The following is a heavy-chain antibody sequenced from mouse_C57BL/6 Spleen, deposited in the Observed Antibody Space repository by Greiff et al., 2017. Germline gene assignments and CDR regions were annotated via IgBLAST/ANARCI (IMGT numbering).Heavy chain of an antibody. Sequence: QVQLQQPGAELVRPGSSVKLSCKASGYTFTSYWMDWVKQRPGQGLEWIGNIYPSDSETNYNQKFKDKATLTVDKSSSTAYMQLSSLTSEDSAVYYCARRGGYDWFAYWGQGTLVTVSA. CDR2: IYPSDSET. J-gene: IGHJ3*01. V-gene: IGHV1-61*01. CDR1: GYTFTSYW. D-gene: IGHD2-2*01. CDR3: ARRGGYDWFAY.